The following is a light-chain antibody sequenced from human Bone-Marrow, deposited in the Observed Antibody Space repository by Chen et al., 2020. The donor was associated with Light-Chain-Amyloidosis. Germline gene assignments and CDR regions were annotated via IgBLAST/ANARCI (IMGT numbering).Light chain of an antibody. Sequence: SYVLTQAPSVSVAPGQTARITCGGQNIAAKSVHWYQQRPGQAPVLVLYDDSDRPSGIPERFSGNNSGNTAALTISRVGAGDEADYYCQVYDSSSDHAWVVGGGARLSVL. J-gene: IGLJ3*02. CDR1: NIAAKS. CDR2: DDS. V-gene: IGLV3-21*02. CDR3: QVYDSSSDHAWV.